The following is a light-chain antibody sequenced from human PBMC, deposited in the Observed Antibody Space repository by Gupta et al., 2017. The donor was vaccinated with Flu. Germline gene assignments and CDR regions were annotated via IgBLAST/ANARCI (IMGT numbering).Light chain of an antibody. Sequence: QSLLTQPPSASGTPGQRVTSSCSGSSPNIGSNTVNWYQQHPGTAPKLLIYSNNQRPSGVPDRFSGSKSGTSASLAISGLQSEDEADYYCAAWDDSLNGVVFGGGTKLTVL. CDR3: AAWDDSLNGVV. V-gene: IGLV1-44*01. CDR2: SNN. CDR1: SPNIGSNT. J-gene: IGLJ2*01.